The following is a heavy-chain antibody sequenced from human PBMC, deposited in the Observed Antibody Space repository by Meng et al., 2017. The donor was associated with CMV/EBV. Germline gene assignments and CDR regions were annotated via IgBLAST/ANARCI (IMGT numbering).Heavy chain of an antibody. CDR1: GYSFTSYW. J-gene: IGHJ5*02. Sequence: GESLKISCKGSGYSFTSYWIGWVRQMPGKGLEWMGIIYPGDSDTRYSPSFQGQVTISADKSISTAYLQWSSLKASDTAMYYCAREGIYCSSTSCYRGERFWFDPWGQGTLVTVSS. CDR3: AREGIYCSSTSCYRGERFWFDP. CDR2: IYPGDSDT. V-gene: IGHV5-51*01. D-gene: IGHD2-2*01.